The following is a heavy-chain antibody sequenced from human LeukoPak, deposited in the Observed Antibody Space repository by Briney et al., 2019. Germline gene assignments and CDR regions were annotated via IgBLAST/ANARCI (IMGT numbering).Heavy chain of an antibody. CDR2: IYHSGST. CDR1: GGSFSGYY. CDR3: ARKATTGPTKAAFDI. V-gene: IGHV4-34*01. J-gene: IGHJ3*02. Sequence: PSETLSLTCAVYGGSFSGYYWSWIRQPPGKGLEWIGEIYHSGSTNYNPSLKSRVTMSVDTSKNQFSLKLSSVTAVDTAVYYCARKATTGPTKAAFDIWGQGTMVTVSS. D-gene: IGHD4-17*01.